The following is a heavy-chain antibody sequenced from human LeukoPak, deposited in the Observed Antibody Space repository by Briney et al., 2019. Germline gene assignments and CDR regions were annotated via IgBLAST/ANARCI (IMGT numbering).Heavy chain of an antibody. CDR3: ARNQEIYCTNGVCYFDY. V-gene: IGHV1-2*02. Sequence: ASVKVSCKASGDTFTGYYMHWVRQAPGRGLEWIGWINPNSGGTNYAQKFQGRVTITADKSTSTAYMELSSLRSEDTAVYYCARNQEIYCTNGVCYFDYWGQGTLVTISS. D-gene: IGHD2-8*01. J-gene: IGHJ4*02. CDR2: INPNSGGT. CDR1: GDTFTGYY.